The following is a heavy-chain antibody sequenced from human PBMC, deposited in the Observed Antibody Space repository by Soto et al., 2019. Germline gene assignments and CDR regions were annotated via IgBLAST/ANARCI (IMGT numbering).Heavy chain of an antibody. CDR2: IYYSGST. D-gene: IGHD6-6*01. CDR1: GCSFSSYY. Sequence: SESLSLSCTASGCSFSSYYWSWIRQPPGKGLEWIGYIYYSGSTSYNPSLKSRLTISVDTSKNQFFLKLSSVTAADTAVYYGAGDRDGSSLMIAFDPWGQGTLVTVSS. CDR3: AGDRDGSSLMIAFDP. V-gene: IGHV4-59*01. J-gene: IGHJ5*02.